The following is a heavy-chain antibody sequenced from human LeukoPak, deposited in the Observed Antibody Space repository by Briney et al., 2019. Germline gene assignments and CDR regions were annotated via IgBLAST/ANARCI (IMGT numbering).Heavy chain of an antibody. J-gene: IGHJ4*02. D-gene: IGHD3-22*01. CDR2: IYSGGST. CDR1: GFTVSTNY. Sequence: PGGSLRLSCAASGFTVSTNYMSWVRQAPGKGLEWASVIYSGGSTYYADSVQGRFTISRDNSKNTLFLQMNSLRAEDTAVYYCARGFYDSSGYLLVRFFDYWGQGTLVTVSS. CDR3: ARGFYDSSGYLLVRFFDY. V-gene: IGHV3-53*01.